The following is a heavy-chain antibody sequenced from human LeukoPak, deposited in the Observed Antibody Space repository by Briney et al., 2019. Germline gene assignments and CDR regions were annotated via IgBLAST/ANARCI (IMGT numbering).Heavy chain of an antibody. Sequence: GGSLRLSCAASGFTFSSYAMTWVRQAPGKGLEWVSSFSFNGESTYYADSAKGRFTISRDNSKNTLYLQMNSLRAEDTAVYYCAKSRSGSPHSFDYWGQGTLVTVSS. CDR1: GFTFSSYA. CDR3: AKSRSGSPHSFDY. V-gene: IGHV3-23*01. CDR2: FSFNGEST. J-gene: IGHJ4*02. D-gene: IGHD1-26*01.